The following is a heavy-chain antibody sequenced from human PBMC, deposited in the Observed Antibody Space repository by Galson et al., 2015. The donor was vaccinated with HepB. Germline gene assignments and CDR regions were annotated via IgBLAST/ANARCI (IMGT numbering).Heavy chain of an antibody. D-gene: IGHD3-10*01. CDR2: IYSGDKT. Sequence: SLRLSCAASGFSVSNHYMNWVRQAPGKGLEWVSLIYSGDKTYYADSVKGRFTISRDNSENTLYLQMNSLRPEDTAVYYCARVGIAARRSYDLWGQGTQVTVSP. CDR1: GFSVSNHY. J-gene: IGHJ5*02. V-gene: IGHV3-53*01. CDR3: ARVGIAARRSYDL.